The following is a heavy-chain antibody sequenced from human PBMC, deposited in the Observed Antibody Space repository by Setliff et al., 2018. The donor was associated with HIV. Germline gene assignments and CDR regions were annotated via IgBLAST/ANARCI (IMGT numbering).Heavy chain of an antibody. CDR2: IYPGDSDT. CDR1: GYSFTSYW. Sequence: PGESLKISCQGSGYSFTSYWIGWVRQMPGKGLEWMGIIYPGDSDTRYSPSFQSQVTVSADKSIGTAYLQWNSLKASDTALYFCARAPNSPYYSNVWYADHWGQGTLVTVSS. D-gene: IGHD3-22*01. J-gene: IGHJ5*02. CDR3: ARAPNSPYYSNVWYADH. V-gene: IGHV5-51*01.